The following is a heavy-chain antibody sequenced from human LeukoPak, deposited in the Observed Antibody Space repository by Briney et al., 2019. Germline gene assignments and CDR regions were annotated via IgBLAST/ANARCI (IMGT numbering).Heavy chain of an antibody. Sequence: PSETLSLTCTVSGGSISSGGYYWSWIRQHPGKGLEWIGYIYYSGSTYYNPSLKSRVTISVDTSKNQFSLKLSSVTAADTAVYYCARCDSGSSSWCPFDYWGQGTLVTVSS. J-gene: IGHJ4*02. CDR3: ARCDSGSSSWCPFDY. V-gene: IGHV4-31*03. CDR1: GGSISSGGYY. D-gene: IGHD6-13*01. CDR2: IYYSGST.